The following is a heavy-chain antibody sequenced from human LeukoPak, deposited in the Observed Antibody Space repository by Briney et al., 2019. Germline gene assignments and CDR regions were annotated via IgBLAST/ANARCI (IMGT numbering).Heavy chain of an antibody. CDR3: ARDGDFDF. CDR2: INKDGSEE. CDR1: GFTFSSYW. V-gene: IGHV3-7*01. J-gene: IGHJ4*02. Sequence: GGSLRLSCAASGFTFSSYWMSWVRQAPGKGLEWVADINKDGSEECYVDSVKGRFSISRDNAKNSLYLQMNSLRVEDTAVYYCARDGDFDFWGQGIQVTVSS. D-gene: IGHD3-16*01.